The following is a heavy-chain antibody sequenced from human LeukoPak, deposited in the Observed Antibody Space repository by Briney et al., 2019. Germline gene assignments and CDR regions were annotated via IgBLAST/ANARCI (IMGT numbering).Heavy chain of an antibody. V-gene: IGHV3-48*01. J-gene: IGHJ1*01. CDR1: GFTFSYYS. CDR2: ISSSSSTI. CDR3: ARGPRGYDSSGYPEFFQH. Sequence: GGSLRLSCAPSGFTFSYYSMNWVRQAPGKGLEWVSYISSSSSTIYYADSVKGRFTISRDNAKNSLYLQMNSLRAEDTAVYYCARGPRGYDSSGYPEFFQHWGQGTLVTVSS. D-gene: IGHD3-22*01.